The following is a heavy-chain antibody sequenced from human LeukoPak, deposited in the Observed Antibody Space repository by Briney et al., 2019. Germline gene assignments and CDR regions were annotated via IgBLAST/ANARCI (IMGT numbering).Heavy chain of an antibody. D-gene: IGHD3-9*01. CDR2: IYYSGST. CDR3: ARQPAYYDILTGYTWFDP. V-gene: IGHV4-39*01. Sequence: SETLSLTCTVSGGSISSSSYYWGWIRQPPGKGLEWIGSIYYSGSTYYNPSLKSRVTISVDTSKNQFSLKLSSVTAADTAVYYCARQPAYYDILTGYTWFDPWGQGTLVTVSS. CDR1: GGSISSSSYY. J-gene: IGHJ5*02.